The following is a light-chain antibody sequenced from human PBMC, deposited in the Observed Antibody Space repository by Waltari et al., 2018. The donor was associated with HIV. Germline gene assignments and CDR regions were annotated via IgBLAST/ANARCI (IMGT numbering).Light chain of an antibody. J-gene: IGLJ2*01. CDR3: CSYAGSSTLI. Sequence: GPTQPAPGAGAPGKANNISWTGNKRGVWGYKPGSSYQQHPGKVPQLIIYEVSKRPSGVSYRFSGSKSGDTASLTISGLQAEDEADYYCCSYAGSSTLIFGGGTKLTVL. CDR1: KRGVWGYKP. V-gene: IGLV2-23*02. CDR2: EVS.